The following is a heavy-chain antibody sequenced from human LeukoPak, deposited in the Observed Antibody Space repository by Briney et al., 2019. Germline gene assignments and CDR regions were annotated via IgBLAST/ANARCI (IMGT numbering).Heavy chain of an antibody. CDR2: ISSSSSYI. V-gene: IGHV3-21*01. J-gene: IGHJ3*02. CDR1: GFTFSSYS. CDR3: ARDRGIQLWRDAFGI. Sequence: GGSLRLSCAASGFTFSSYSMNWVRQAPGKGLEWVSSISSSSSYIYYADSVKGRFTISRDNAKNSLYLQMNSLRAEDTAVYYCARDRGIQLWRDAFGIWGQGTMVTVSS. D-gene: IGHD5-18*01.